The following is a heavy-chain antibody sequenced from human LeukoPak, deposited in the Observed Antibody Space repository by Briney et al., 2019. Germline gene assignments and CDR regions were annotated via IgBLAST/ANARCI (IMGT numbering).Heavy chain of an antibody. J-gene: IGHJ4*02. CDR1: GGSISSGSYY. CDR2: IYTSGST. V-gene: IGHV4-61*02. D-gene: IGHD3-10*01. CDR3: ARWAYYGSGSYYNPSAY. Sequence: PSQTLSLTCTVSGGSISSGSYYWSWIRQPAGKGLEWIGRIYTSGSTNYNPSLKSRVTISVDTSKNQFSLKLSSVTAADTAVYYCARWAYYGSGSYYNPSAYWGQGTLVTVSS.